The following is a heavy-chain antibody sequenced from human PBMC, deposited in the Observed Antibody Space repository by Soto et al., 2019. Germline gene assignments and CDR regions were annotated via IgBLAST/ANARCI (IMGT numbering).Heavy chain of an antibody. D-gene: IGHD5-18*01. J-gene: IGHJ5*02. CDR1: GGSFSGYY. Sequence: SETLSLTCAVYGGSFSGYYWSWIRQPPGKGLEWIGEINHSGSTNYNPSLKSRVTISVDTSKNQFSLKLSSVTAADTAVYYCARGCPLGTAMVTGVWFDPWGQGTLVTVSS. V-gene: IGHV4-34*01. CDR3: ARGCPLGTAMVTGVWFDP. CDR2: INHSGST.